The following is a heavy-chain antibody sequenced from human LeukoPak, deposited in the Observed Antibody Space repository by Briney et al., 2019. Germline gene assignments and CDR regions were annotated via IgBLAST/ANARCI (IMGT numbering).Heavy chain of an antibody. CDR1: GGTFSSYA. CDR3: VLEEPRDGLFGVVISGYFDY. J-gene: IGHJ4*02. CDR2: IIPIFGTA. V-gene: IGHV1-69*13. D-gene: IGHD3-3*01. Sequence: SVKVSCKASGGTFSSYAISWVRQAPGQGLEWMGGIIPIFGTANYAQKFQGRVTITADESTSTAYMELSSLRSEDTAVYYCVLEEPRDGLFGVVISGYFDYWGQGTLVTVSS.